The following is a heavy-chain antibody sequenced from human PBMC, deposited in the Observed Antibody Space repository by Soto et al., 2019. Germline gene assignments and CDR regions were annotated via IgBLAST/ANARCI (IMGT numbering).Heavy chain of an antibody. D-gene: IGHD3-10*01. CDR3: ARARVPTGSLDY. V-gene: IGHV4-31*03. J-gene: IGHJ4*02. CDR2: IYYSGRT. Sequence: QVQLQESGPGLVKPSQTLSLTCTVSGGSISSGGYYWSWIRQHPGKGLEWIGYIYYSGRTYYNPSLKSRVTISVDTSKNHFSLKLSSVTAADTAVYYCARARVPTGSLDYWGQGTLVTVSS. CDR1: GGSISSGGYY.